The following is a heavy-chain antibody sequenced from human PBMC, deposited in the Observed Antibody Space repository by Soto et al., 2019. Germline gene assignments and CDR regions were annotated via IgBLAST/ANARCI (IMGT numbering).Heavy chain of an antibody. V-gene: IGHV4-30-4*01. Sequence: SETLSLTCTVSGGSISGADYYWTWIRQPPXKGLEWIGYIYYSGNAYYNPSLKNRVTISLDMSNNQFSLRLSSVTAADTAIYYCATRPYYDFWSGHYTDSWGQGTLVTVSS. CDR2: IYYSGNA. CDR1: GGSISGADYY. J-gene: IGHJ5*02. D-gene: IGHD3-3*01. CDR3: ATRPYYDFWSGHYTDS.